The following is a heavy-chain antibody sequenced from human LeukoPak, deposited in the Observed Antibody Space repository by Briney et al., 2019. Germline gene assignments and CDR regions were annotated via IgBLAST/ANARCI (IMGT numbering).Heavy chain of an antibody. V-gene: IGHV4-59*08. CDR2: MFSSGSA. CDR3: ATLGGSIDY. CDR1: TVTSTSLY. Sequence: SETLSFTCSVSTVTSTSLYWSWHRHSPGNVLECIGSMFSSGSANYNPSLKSRVTMSVDRSQSLFSLRLASVTAADTAIYYCATLGGSIDYWGQGTLVAVSS. J-gene: IGHJ4*02. D-gene: IGHD3-16*01.